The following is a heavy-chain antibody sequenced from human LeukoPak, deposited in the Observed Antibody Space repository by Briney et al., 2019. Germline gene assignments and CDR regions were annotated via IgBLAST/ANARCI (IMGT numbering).Heavy chain of an antibody. CDR2: ISPDSNYK. CDR1: GFTFSTYS. D-gene: IGHD1-26*01. Sequence: GGSLRLSCAASGFTFSTYSMNWLRLAPGKGLEWVSSISPDSNYKYYADSVKGRFTISRDNAKNSLYLQMNSLRAEDTAVYYCPRGSEWDLLGSCDYWGQGTLVTVSS. CDR3: PRGSEWDLLGSCDY. V-gene: IGHV3-21*01. J-gene: IGHJ4*02.